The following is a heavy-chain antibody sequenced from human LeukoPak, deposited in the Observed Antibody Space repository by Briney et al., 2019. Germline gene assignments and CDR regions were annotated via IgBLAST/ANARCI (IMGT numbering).Heavy chain of an antibody. CDR3: APRPYDSSGYYLLDY. CDR2: ISSSSSTI. Sequence: GGSLRLSCAASGFTFSSYSMNWVRQAPGKGLEWVSYISSSSSTIYYADSVKGRFTISRDNAKNSLYLQMNSLRDEDTAVYYCAPRPYDSSGYYLLDYWGQGTLVTVSS. V-gene: IGHV3-48*02. CDR1: GFTFSSYS. D-gene: IGHD3-22*01. J-gene: IGHJ4*02.